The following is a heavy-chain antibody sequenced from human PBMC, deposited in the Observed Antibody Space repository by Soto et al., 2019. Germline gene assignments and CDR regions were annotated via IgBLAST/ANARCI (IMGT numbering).Heavy chain of an antibody. CDR1: GSSIGSYH. CDR2: IYYSGTT. CDR3: SRGLGVGGGRNCYSSLDV. V-gene: IGHV4-59*01. D-gene: IGHD2-15*01. J-gene: IGHJ6*02. Sequence: LSLTCTVSGSSIGSYHWNWIRQSPGMGLEWIGNIYYSGTTNYNPSLKRRVVISVDTSNNQFSLRLSSVTAADTAVYYCSRGLGVGGGRNCYSSLDVWGQGPTVTVSS.